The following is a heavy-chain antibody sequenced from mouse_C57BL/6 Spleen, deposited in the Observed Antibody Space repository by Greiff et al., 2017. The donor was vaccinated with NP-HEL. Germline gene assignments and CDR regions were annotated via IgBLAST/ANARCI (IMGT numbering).Heavy chain of an antibody. D-gene: IGHD2-4*01. CDR1: GYAFSSSW. Sequence: VQLQQSGPELVKPGASVKISCKASGYAFSSSWMNWVKQRPGKGLEWIGRIYPGDGDTNYNGKFKGKATLTADKSSSTAYMQLSSLTSEDSAVYFCARMSYDYSWFAYWGQGTLVTVSA. CDR3: ARMSYDYSWFAY. J-gene: IGHJ3*01. CDR2: IYPGDGDT. V-gene: IGHV1-82*01.